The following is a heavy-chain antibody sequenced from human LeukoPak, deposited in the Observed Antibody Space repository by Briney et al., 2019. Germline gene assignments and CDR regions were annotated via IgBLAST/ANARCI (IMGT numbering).Heavy chain of an antibody. D-gene: IGHD5-18*01. CDR2: ISAYNGNT. J-gene: IGHJ4*02. Sequence: GASVKVSCKASGYTFTSYGISWVRQAPGQGLEWMGWISAYNGNTNYAQKLQGRVTMTTDTSTSTAYMELKSLRSDDTAVYYCARDPPTAMVSGRHDYWGQGTLVTVSS. CDR1: GYTFTSYG. V-gene: IGHV1-18*01. CDR3: ARDPPTAMVSGRHDY.